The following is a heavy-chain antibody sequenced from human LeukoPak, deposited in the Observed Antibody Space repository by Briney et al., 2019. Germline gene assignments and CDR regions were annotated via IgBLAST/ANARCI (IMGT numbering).Heavy chain of an antibody. CDR1: GYSISTGYY. CDR3: ARAMSIAARPQTIFDY. J-gene: IGHJ4*02. V-gene: IGHV4-38-2*02. D-gene: IGHD6-6*01. CDR2: FYHGGST. Sequence: SETLSLTCTVSGYSISTGYYWDWIRQPPGEGLEWIGTFYHGGSTYYNPSLKSRVTISVDTSKNQFSLNLTSVTAADTAVYYCARAMSIAARPQTIFDYWGQGTLVTVSS.